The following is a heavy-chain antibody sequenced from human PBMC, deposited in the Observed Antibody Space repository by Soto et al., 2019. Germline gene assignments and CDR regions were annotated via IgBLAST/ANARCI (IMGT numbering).Heavy chain of an antibody. CDR1: GYTFSTKY. V-gene: IGHV1-2*02. CDR3: ARIGYYIDFDH. CDR2: VNPNTGGT. Sequence: QIQLVQSGAEVKKPGDSVKVSCKASGYTFSTKYLHWVRQAPGQGLEWVGWVNPNTGGTRYAQKFQGRVTMTSDTSISTAYMDLSRLTSDDTAVYYCARIGYYIDFDHWGQGTLVTVSS. J-gene: IGHJ4*02. D-gene: IGHD3-22*01.